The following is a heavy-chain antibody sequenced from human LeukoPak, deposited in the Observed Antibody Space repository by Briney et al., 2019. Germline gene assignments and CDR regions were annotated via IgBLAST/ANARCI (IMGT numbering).Heavy chain of an antibody. CDR3: AKDQAVAGTSLDY. J-gene: IGHJ4*02. V-gene: IGHV3-30*18. CDR1: GFTFSSCG. CDR2: ISYDGSNK. Sequence: PGGSLRLSCAASGFTFSSCGMHWVRQAPGKGLEWVAVISYDGSNKYYADSVKGRFTISRDNSKNTLYLQMNSLRAEDTAVYYCAKDQAVAGTSLDYWGQGTLVTVSS. D-gene: IGHD6-19*01.